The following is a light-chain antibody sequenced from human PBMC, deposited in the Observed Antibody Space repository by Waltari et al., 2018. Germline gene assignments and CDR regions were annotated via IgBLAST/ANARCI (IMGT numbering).Light chain of an antibody. V-gene: IGLV2-8*01. Sequence: QSALTQPPSASGSPGQSVTISCTGTSSDVGGYKYVSWYQQHPGKAPKLIIYEVSKRPSGVPDRFSGSKSCNTASLTVAGLQAEDEADYCCNSYVGSTLFYVFGTGTKVTVV. J-gene: IGLJ1*01. CDR3: NSYVGSTLFYV. CDR1: SSDVGGYKY. CDR2: EVS.